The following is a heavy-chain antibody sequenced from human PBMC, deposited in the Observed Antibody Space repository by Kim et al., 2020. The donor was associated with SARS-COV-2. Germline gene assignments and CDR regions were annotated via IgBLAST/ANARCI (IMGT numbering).Heavy chain of an antibody. J-gene: IGHJ4*02. CDR1: GGSISSGGYS. CDR2: IYHSGST. CDR3: ARVGGYSYGYTGFDY. Sequence: SETLSLTCAVSGGSISSGGYSWSWIRQPPGKGLEWIGYIYHSGSTYYNPSLKSRVTISVDRSKNQFSLKLSSVTAADTAVYYCARVGGYSYGYTGFDYWGQGTLVTVSS. D-gene: IGHD5-18*01. V-gene: IGHV4-30-2*01.